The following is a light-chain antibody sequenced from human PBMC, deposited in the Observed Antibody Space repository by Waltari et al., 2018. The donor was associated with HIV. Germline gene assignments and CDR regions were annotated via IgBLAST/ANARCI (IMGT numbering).Light chain of an antibody. CDR3: QTWDKSTVV. V-gene: IGLV3-1*01. J-gene: IGLJ2*01. CDR2: QDT. Sequence: SYELTQSPSVPGSPGQTASIPCSGDKLGDKYACWYQQKPGQSPVLVIYQDTKRPSGIPERFSGSNSGNTATLTISGTQAMDEADYFCQTWDKSTVVFGGRTKLTVL. CDR1: KLGDKY.